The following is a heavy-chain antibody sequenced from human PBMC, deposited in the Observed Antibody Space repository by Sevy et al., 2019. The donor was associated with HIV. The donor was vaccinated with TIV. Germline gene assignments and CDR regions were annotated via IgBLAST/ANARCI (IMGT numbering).Heavy chain of an antibody. CDR1: GDSISSYY. D-gene: IGHD3-10*01. CDR2: IYTSGST. V-gene: IGHV4-4*07. CDR3: ARDTYYYGSGSYLSAGFDY. J-gene: IGHJ4*02. Sequence: SETLSLTCTVSGDSISSYYWSWIRQPAGKGLEWIGRIYTSGSTNYNPSLKSRVTMSVDTSKNQFSLKLSSVTAADTAVYYCARDTYYYGSGSYLSAGFDYWGQGTLVTVSS.